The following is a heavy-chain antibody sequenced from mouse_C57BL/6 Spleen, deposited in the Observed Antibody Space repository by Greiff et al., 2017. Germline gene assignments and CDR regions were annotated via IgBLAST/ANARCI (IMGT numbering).Heavy chain of an antibody. D-gene: IGHD1-1*01. CDR2: INPYNGDT. V-gene: IGHV1-20*01. J-gene: IGHJ1*03. CDR3: ARKGFYYGSSKSYFDV. Sequence: VKPGDSVKISCKASGYSFTGYFMNWVMQSHGKSLEWIGRINPYNGDTFYNQKFKGKATLTVDKSSSTAHMELRSLTSEDSAVYYCARKGFYYGSSKSYFDVWGTGTTVTVSS. CDR1: GYSFTGYF.